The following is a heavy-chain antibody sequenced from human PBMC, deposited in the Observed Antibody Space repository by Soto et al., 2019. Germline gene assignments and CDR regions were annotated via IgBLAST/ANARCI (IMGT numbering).Heavy chain of an antibody. CDR2: ISSISSYT. CDR3: ARCTLGYCSGGSCYSFDP. V-gene: IGHV3-11*06. D-gene: IGHD2-15*01. J-gene: IGHJ5*02. CDR1: VFTFSDYY. Sequence: SLRLSCASSVFTFSDYYMSWIRQAPGKVLAWVSYISSISSYTNYADSVKDRFNISRANAKNSLYLQINSLRAKHTAVYYCARCTLGYCSGGSCYSFDPWGQGTMVTVSS.